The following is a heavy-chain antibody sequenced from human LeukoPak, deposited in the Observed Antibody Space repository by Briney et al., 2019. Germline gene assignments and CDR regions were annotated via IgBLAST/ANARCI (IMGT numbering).Heavy chain of an antibody. J-gene: IGHJ4*02. CDR2: IYYSGST. CDR1: GGSISSSSYY. D-gene: IGHD2-2*01. CDR3: ARGGRLVPAGAFDY. Sequence: SETLSLTCTVSGGSISSSSYYWGWIRQPPGKGLEWIGSIYYSGSTYYNPSLKSRVTISVDTSKNQFSLKLSSVTAADTAVYYCARGGRLVPAGAFDYWGQGTLVTVSS. V-gene: IGHV4-39*01.